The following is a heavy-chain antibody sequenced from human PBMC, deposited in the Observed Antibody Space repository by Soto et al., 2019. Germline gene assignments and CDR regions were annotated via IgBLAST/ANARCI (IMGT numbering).Heavy chain of an antibody. CDR2: IIPTIGTT. CDR1: GDTFTIFA. J-gene: IGHJ4*02. D-gene: IGHD5-12*01. Sequence: QVQLVRSGAEVKKPGSSVKVSCKASGDTFTIFAISWVRQAPGQGREWMGGIIPTIGTTNYAQRFQGRITITGDESTGTAYMELSSLKSEDKAVYYCARDLGSGYDPGDYWGQGTLVTVSS. CDR3: ARDLGSGYDPGDY. V-gene: IGHV1-69*12.